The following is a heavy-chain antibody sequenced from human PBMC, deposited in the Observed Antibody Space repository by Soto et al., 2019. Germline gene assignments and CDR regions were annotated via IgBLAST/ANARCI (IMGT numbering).Heavy chain of an antibody. J-gene: IGHJ5*02. CDR3: AMLPTLRYSYGSEYPGQNWFDP. Sequence: ASVKVSCKASGYTFTSYGISWVRQAPGQGLEWMGRISPSGGSTSYAQKFQGRVTMTRDTSTSTVYMELSSLRSEDTAVYYCAMLPTLRYSYGSEYPGQNWFDPWGQGTLVTV. V-gene: IGHV1-46*01. CDR1: GYTFTSYG. D-gene: IGHD5-18*01. CDR2: ISPSGGST.